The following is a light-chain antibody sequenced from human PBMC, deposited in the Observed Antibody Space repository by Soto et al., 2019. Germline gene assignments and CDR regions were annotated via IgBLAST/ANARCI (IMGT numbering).Light chain of an antibody. V-gene: IGKV1-39*01. J-gene: IGKJ1*01. CDR1: QSISNS. Sequence: DIQMTQSPSSLSAPAGDRVTITCRASQSISNSLNWYQQKPGKAPKPLIYAASSLQRGVPSRFSGSGSGTDFTLTINGLQSDDFATYYCQQSDSTPPTFGQGTKVEV. CDR2: AAS. CDR3: QQSDSTPPT.